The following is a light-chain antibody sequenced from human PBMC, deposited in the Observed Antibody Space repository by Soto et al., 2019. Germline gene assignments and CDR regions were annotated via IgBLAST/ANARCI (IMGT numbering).Light chain of an antibody. Sequence: EIVLTQSPATLSLSPGERATLSCRASQSIRNNLAWYQQKSGQAPRLLIYGASSRATGIPARFSGSGSGTEFTLTISSLESEDFAVYYCQQYNNWPPITFGQGTRLENK. V-gene: IGKV3-15*01. CDR1: QSIRNN. J-gene: IGKJ5*01. CDR2: GAS. CDR3: QQYNNWPPIT.